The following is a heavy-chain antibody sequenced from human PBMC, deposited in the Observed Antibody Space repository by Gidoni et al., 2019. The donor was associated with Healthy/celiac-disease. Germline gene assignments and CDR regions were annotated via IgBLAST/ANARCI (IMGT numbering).Heavy chain of an antibody. J-gene: IGHJ1*01. CDR3: ARYIVVVPAAHEGYFQH. V-gene: IGHV4-39*01. D-gene: IGHD2-2*01. Sequence: GWIRQPPGKWLEWSGSIYYSGSTYYNPSLKSRVTISVDTSKNQFSLKLSSVTVADTAVYYCARYIVVVPAAHEGYFQHWGQGTLVTVSS. CDR2: IYYSGST.